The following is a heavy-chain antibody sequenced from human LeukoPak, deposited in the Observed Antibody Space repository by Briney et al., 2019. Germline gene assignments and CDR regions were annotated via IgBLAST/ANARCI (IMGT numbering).Heavy chain of an antibody. J-gene: IGHJ4*02. CDR3: AREKQWVEELVAYFDY. Sequence: GGSLRLSCAASGFTFSNYWMHWVRQAPGKGLVWVSRINTDGSSTTYADFVKGRFTISRDNARNTLYLQINSLRVEDTAVYHCAREKQWVEELVAYFDYWGRGTLVTVSS. V-gene: IGHV3-74*01. CDR1: GFTFSNYW. CDR2: INTDGSST. D-gene: IGHD6-13*01.